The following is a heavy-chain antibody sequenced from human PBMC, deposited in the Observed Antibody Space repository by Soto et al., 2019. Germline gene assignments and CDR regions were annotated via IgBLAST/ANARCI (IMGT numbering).Heavy chain of an antibody. CDR2: INPSGGST. CDR1: GYTFTSYY. D-gene: IGHD2-2*01. V-gene: IGHV1-46*01. CDR3: ARASKLYCSSTSCTFDY. J-gene: IGHJ4*02. Sequence: ASVKVSCKASGYTFTSYYMHWVRQAPGQELEWMGIINPSGGSTSYAQKFQGRVTMTRDTSTSTVYMELSSLRSEDTAVYYCARASKLYCSSTSCTFDYWGQGTLVTVSS.